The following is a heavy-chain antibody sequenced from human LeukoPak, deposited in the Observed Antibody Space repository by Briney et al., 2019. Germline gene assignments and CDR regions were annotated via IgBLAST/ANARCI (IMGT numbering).Heavy chain of an antibody. CDR1: GFTFSNAW. J-gene: IGHJ3*02. CDR3: TTDLSSWLTLVNDAFDI. V-gene: IGHV3-15*01. CDR2: IKSKTDGGTT. Sequence: GRSLRLSCAASGFTFSNAWMSWVRQAPGKGLEWVGRIKSKTDGGTTDYAAPVKGRFTISRDDSKNTLYLQMNSLKTEDTAVYYCTTDLSSWLTLVNDAFDIWGQGTMVTVSS. D-gene: IGHD6-13*01.